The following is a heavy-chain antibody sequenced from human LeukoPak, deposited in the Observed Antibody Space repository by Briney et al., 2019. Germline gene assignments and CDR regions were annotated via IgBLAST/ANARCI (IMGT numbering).Heavy chain of an antibody. D-gene: IGHD5/OR15-5a*01. CDR1: GDSVSSNSAT. CDR3: ARAPTPDLGSYVYDN. J-gene: IGHJ4*02. CDR2: TYYRSKRYH. V-gene: IGHV6-1*01. Sequence: SQTLSLTYAISGDSVSSNSATWNWIRQSPSRGLEWLGRTYYRSKRYHDYAVSVKSRISINPDTSKHQFSLQLNSVTPEDTAVYYCARAPTPDLGSYVYDNWGQGTLVTVSS.